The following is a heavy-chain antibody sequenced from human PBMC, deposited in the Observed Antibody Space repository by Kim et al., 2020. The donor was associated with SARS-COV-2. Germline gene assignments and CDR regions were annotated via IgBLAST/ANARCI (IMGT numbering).Heavy chain of an antibody. J-gene: IGHJ6*02. Sequence: SVKVSCKASGGTFSSYAISWVRQAPGQGLEWMGGIIPIFGTANYAQKFQGRVTITADESTSTAYMELSSLRSEDTAVYYCARTFWRYAEHYYYYGMDVWGQGTTVTVSS. CDR2: IIPIFGTA. D-gene: IGHD5-12*01. V-gene: IGHV1-69*13. CDR3: ARTFWRYAEHYYYYGMDV. CDR1: GGTFSSYA.